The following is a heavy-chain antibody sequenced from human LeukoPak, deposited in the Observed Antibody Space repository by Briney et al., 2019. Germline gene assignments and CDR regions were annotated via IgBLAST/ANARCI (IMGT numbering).Heavy chain of an antibody. CDR2: ISAYNGNT. CDR3: ARRFYDSSGYYYGAFDI. D-gene: IGHD3-22*01. CDR1: GYTFTSYG. J-gene: IGHJ3*02. V-gene: IGHV1-18*01. Sequence: GASVKVSCKASGYTFTSYGISWVRQAPGQGLEWMGWISAYNGNTNYAQKLQERVTMTTDTSTSTAYMELRSLRSDDTAVYYCARRFYDSSGYYYGAFDIWGQGTMVTVSS.